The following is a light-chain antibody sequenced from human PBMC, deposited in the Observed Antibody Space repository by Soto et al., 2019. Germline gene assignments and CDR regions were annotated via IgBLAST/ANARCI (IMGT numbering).Light chain of an antibody. CDR1: QNINSN. CDR3: QQYKDWPPLT. CDR2: GAS. V-gene: IGKV3D-15*01. J-gene: IGKJ4*01. Sequence: EILMTQSPVTLSVSPGEGATLSCRASQNINSNLAWYQQRPGQAPRVLIYGASSRASGIPDRFSGSGSGTDFTLTINRLEPDDFAVYYCQQYKDWPPLTFGGGTRVESK.